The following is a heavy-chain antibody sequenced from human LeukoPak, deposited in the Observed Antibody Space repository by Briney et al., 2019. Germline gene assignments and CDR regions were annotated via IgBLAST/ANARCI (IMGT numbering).Heavy chain of an antibody. CDR1: HGSINSYY. J-gene: IGHJ4*02. V-gene: IGHV4-59*01. D-gene: IGHD3-22*01. CDR2: IYYSGST. CDR3: AGRGYFDGSGLDH. Sequence: SETLSLTCTVSHGSINSYYWSWIRQPPGKGLEWIGYIYYSGSTNYNPSLKSRVTISLDTSKNHLSLKLSSVTAADTSVYFCAGRGYFDGSGLDHWGQGTLVTVSS.